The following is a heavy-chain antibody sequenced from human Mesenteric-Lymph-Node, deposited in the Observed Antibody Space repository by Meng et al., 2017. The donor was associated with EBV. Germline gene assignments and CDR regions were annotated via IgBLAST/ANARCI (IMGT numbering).Heavy chain of an antibody. J-gene: IGHJ4*02. V-gene: IGHV4-34*01. D-gene: IGHD4-11*01. CDR2: INDSGST. Sequence: QGRVQQWGAGLLKPSETLSLTCAVYGGSFSAYYWSWIRQPPGKGLEWIGEINDSGSTNYNPSLKSRVTISLDTSNKHFSLKLSSVTAADAAVYYCARSYSNFQFFDSWGQGTLVTVSS. CDR1: GGSFSAYY. CDR3: ARSYSNFQFFDS.